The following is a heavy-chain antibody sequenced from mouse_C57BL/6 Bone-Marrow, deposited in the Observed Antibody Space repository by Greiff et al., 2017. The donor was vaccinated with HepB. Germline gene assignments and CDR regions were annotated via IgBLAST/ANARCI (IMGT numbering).Heavy chain of an antibody. V-gene: IGHV1-81*01. CDR1: GYTFTSYG. J-gene: IGHJ4*01. CDR3: ARRGNYCAMDY. D-gene: IGHD2-1*01. CDR2: IYPRSGNT. Sequence: QVHVKQSGAELARPGASVKLSCKASGYTFTSYGISWVKQRTGQGLEWIGEIYPRSGNTYYNEKFKGKATLTADKSSSTAYMELRSLTSEDSAVYFCARRGNYCAMDYWGQGTSVTVSS.